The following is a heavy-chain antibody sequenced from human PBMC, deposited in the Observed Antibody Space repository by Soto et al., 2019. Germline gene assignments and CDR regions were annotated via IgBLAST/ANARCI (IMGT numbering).Heavy chain of an antibody. J-gene: IGHJ5*02. CDR2: IIPILGIA. CDR3: ARGRRAARPHRGNNWFAP. Sequence: GASVKVSCKASGGTFSSYTISWVRQAPGQGLEWMGRIIPILGIANYAQKFQGRITITADKSTSTAYMELSSLRSEDTAVYYCARGRRAARPHRGNNWFAPWGQGTLVPVSS. D-gene: IGHD6-6*01. CDR1: GGTFSSYT. V-gene: IGHV1-69*02.